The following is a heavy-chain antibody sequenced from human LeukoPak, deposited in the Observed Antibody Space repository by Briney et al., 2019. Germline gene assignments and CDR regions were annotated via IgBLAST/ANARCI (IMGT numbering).Heavy chain of an antibody. D-gene: IGHD2-15*01. J-gene: IGHJ6*02. Sequence: TSETLSLTCAVSGGSISSGGYSWSWIRQPPGKGLEWIGYIYHSGSTYYNPSLKSRVTISVDRSKNQFSLKLSSVTAADTAVYYCARDRPLGCSGGSCYPYGMDVWGQGTTVTVSS. CDR2: IYHSGST. CDR3: ARDRPLGCSGGSCYPYGMDV. CDR1: GGSISSGGYS. V-gene: IGHV4-30-2*01.